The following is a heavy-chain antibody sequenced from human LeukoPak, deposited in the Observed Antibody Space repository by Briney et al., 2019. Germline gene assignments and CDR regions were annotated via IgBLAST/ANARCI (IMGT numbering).Heavy chain of an antibody. J-gene: IGHJ4*01. CDR3: STDPRLLMY. D-gene: IGHD2-8*01. CDR1: GGSISSSSYY. CDR2: IYYSGST. V-gene: IGHV4-61*01. Sequence: SETLSLTCTVSGGSISSSSYYWSWIRQPPGKGLEWIGYIYYSGSTNYNPSLKSRVTISVDTSKNRFSLKLSSVTAADTALYYCSTDPRLLMYWGHGTLVTVSS.